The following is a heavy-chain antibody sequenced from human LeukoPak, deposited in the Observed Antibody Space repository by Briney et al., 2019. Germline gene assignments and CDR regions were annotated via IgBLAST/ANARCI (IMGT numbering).Heavy chain of an antibody. CDR3: AKGYTYGFDY. D-gene: IGHD5-18*01. Sequence: GGSLRLSCAASGFTFSSYATTWVRQAPGKGLEWVSGISGSGNTRYYADSVKGRFTISRDNSKNTLYLQMNGLRAEDTAVYYCAKGYTYGFDYWGQGTLVTVSS. CDR2: ISGSGNTR. CDR1: GFTFSSYA. V-gene: IGHV3-23*01. J-gene: IGHJ4*02.